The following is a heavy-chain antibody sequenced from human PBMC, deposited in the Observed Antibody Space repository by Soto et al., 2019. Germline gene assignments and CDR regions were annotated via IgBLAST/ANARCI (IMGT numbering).Heavy chain of an antibody. CDR1: GGSISSYY. CDR3: ARSWKQDWFDP. CDR2: IYYSGST. D-gene: IGHD1-1*01. Sequence: SETLSLTCTVSGGSISSYYWSWIRQPPGKGLEWIGYIYYSGSTNYNPSLKSRVTISVDTSKNQFSLKLSSVTAADTAVYYCARSWKQDWFDPWGQGTLVTVSS. J-gene: IGHJ5*02. V-gene: IGHV4-59*01.